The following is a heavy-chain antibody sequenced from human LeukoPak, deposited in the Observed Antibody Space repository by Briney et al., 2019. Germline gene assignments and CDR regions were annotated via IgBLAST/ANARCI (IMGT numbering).Heavy chain of an antibody. CDR1: GFTFSSYW. Sequence: GGSLRLSCAASGFTFSSYWMHWVRQAPGKGLVWVSRINSDGSSTSYADSVKGRFTISRDNAKITLYLQMNSLRAEDTAVYYCARGGAYYDFWSGYYVSDEEKYYFDYWGQGTLVTVSS. V-gene: IGHV3-74*01. CDR3: ARGGAYYDFWSGYYVSDEEKYYFDY. CDR2: INSDGSST. D-gene: IGHD3-3*01. J-gene: IGHJ4*02.